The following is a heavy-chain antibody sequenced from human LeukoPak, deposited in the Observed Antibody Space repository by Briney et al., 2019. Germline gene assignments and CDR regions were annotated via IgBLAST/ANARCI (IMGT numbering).Heavy chain of an antibody. CDR1: GGSISSSSYY. CDR3: ARGGYYDILTLTPNWFDP. CDR2: IYYSGST. V-gene: IGHV4-61*05. J-gene: IGHJ5*02. D-gene: IGHD3-9*01. Sequence: PSETLSLTCTVSGGSISSSSYYWGWIRQPPGKGLEWIGYIYYSGSTNYNPSLKSRVTISVDTSKNQFSLKLSSVTAADTAVYYCARGGYYDILTLTPNWFDPWGQGTLVTVSS.